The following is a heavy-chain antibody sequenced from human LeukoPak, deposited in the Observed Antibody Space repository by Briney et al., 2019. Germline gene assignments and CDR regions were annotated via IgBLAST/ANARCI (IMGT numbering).Heavy chain of an antibody. CDR3: AKGHPAVNYYFYMDV. D-gene: IGHD2-2*01. Sequence: PGGSLRLSSAASGFTFNTYGMHWVRQAPGKGLEWVAFIRYDGSTKYHADSVKGRFTISRDNSKNTLYLQMNSLRGEDTAVYYCAKGHPAVNYYFYMDVWGKGTTVTVSS. V-gene: IGHV3-30*02. CDR2: IRYDGSTK. J-gene: IGHJ6*03. CDR1: GFTFNTYG.